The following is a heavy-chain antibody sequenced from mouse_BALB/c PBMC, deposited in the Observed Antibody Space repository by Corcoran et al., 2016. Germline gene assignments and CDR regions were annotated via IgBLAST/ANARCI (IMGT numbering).Heavy chain of an antibody. J-gene: IGHJ2*01. Sequence: DVQLQESGPGLVKPSQSLSLTCSVTGYSITSGYYWNWIRQFPGNKLEWMGYISYDGSNNYNPSLKNRISITRDTSKNQFFLKLNSMTTEDTATYYCARWATMHYWGQGTTLTVSS. V-gene: IGHV3-6*02. D-gene: IGHD2-1*01. CDR1: GYSITSGYY. CDR3: ARWATMHY. CDR2: ISYDGSN.